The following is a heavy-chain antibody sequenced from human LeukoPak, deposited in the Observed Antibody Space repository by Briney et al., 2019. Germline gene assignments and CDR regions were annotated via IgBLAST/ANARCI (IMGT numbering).Heavy chain of an antibody. CDR2: IKSGADTI. CDR1: GFTFSDHY. Sequence: GGSLRLSCAASGFTFSDHYISWIRQAPGKGLEWVSYIKSGADTIYYADSVKGRFTISRDNAKNSVYLQMNSLRAEDTAVYYCAKDSGGTYFYYYYYMDVWGKGTTVTVSS. J-gene: IGHJ6*03. V-gene: IGHV3-11*01. CDR3: AKDSGGTYFYYYYYMDV. D-gene: IGHD1-26*01.